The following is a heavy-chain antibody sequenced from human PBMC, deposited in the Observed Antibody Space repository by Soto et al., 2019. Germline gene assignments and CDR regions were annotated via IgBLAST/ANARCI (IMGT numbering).Heavy chain of an antibody. Sequence: QVQLQESGPGLVKPSETLSLTCTVSGGSVSSGSYYWSWIRQPPGKGLEWIGYIYYSGSTNYNPSLKSRVTISVDTSKNQFSLKLSSVTAADTAVYYCARVLPDIVLVPAALSFDYWGQGTLVTVSS. CDR1: GGSVSSGSYY. V-gene: IGHV4-61*01. J-gene: IGHJ4*02. CDR2: IYYSGST. D-gene: IGHD2-2*01. CDR3: ARVLPDIVLVPAALSFDY.